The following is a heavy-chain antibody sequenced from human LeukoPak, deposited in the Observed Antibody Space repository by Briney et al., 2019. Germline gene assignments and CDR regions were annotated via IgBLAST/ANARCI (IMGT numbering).Heavy chain of an antibody. D-gene: IGHD2-2*01. CDR2: ISYDGSNK. J-gene: IGHJ3*02. CDR3: ARGICSSTSCPDDAFDI. CDR1: GFTFSSYA. Sequence: GRSLRLSCAASGFTFSSYAMHWVRQAPGKGLEWVAVISYDGSNKYYADSVKGRFTISRDNSKNTLYLQMNSLRAEDTAVYYCARGICSSTSCPDDAFDIWGQGTMVTVSS. V-gene: IGHV3-30*04.